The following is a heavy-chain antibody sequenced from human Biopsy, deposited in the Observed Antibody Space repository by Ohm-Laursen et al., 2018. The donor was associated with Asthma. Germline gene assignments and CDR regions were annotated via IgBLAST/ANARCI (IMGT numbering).Heavy chain of an antibody. CDR2: VNTGNGDT. J-gene: IGHJ3*01. CDR3: ARTYFDFLTGQVKDVFGV. D-gene: IGHD3-9*01. Sequence: ASVKVSCKASGYNFISFAIHWVRQAPGQRLEWMGWVNTGNGDTKYSQKFQGRVTITRDTSASTAYMDLSSLRSEDTAVYYCARTYFDFLTGQVKDVFGVWGQGTMVTVSS. V-gene: IGHV1-3*04. CDR1: GYNFISFA.